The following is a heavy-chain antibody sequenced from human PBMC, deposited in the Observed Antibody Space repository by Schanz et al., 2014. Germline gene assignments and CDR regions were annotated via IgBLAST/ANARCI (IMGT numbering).Heavy chain of an antibody. CDR1: RYTFNTYG. CDR3: ARDRRRYCSTASCLHDNWFDP. J-gene: IGHJ5*02. V-gene: IGHV1-18*01. Sequence: QVQLVQSGAEVKKPGASVKVSCEASRYTFNTYGLNWVRQAPGQGLEWMGWISAYTNNTNYAQKVQGRVTMTTDTSTGTAYMELRRLRSDDTAVYYCARDRRRYCSTASCLHDNWFDPWGQGTLVIVSS. CDR2: ISAYTNNT. D-gene: IGHD2-2*01.